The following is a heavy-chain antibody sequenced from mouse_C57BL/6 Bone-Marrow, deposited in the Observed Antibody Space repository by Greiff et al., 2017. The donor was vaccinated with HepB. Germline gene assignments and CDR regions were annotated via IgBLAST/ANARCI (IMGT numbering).Heavy chain of an antibody. J-gene: IGHJ4*01. V-gene: IGHV2-6-1*01. CDR3: ARHGAITTVVATYYAMDY. D-gene: IGHD1-1*01. CDR1: GFSLTSYG. Sequence: QVQLKESGPGLVAPSQSLSITCTVSGFSLTSYGVHWVRQPPGKGLEWLVVIWSDGSTTYNSALKSRLSISKDNSKSQDFLKMNMLQTDDTAMYYCARHGAITTVVATYYAMDYWGQGTSVTVSS. CDR2: IWSDGST.